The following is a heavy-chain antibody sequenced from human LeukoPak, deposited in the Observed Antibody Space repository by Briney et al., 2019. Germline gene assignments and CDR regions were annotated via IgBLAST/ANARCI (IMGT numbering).Heavy chain of an antibody. CDR3: ATGGGWVPSFGVVTHIDV. V-gene: IGHV3-74*03. CDR2: IDNDGHGI. D-gene: IGHD3-3*01. Sequence: GGSLRPSCAASGFTFSGYWMHWVRQGPEKGLELVSRIDNDGHGILYADSVKGRSTTSRDNAKNTLYLQMNSLRFEDTAVYYCATGGGWVPSFGVVTHIDVWGKGTTVTVSS. J-gene: IGHJ6*03. CDR1: GFTFSGYW.